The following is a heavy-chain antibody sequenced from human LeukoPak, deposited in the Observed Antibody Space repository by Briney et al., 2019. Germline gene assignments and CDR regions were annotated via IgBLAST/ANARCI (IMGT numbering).Heavy chain of an antibody. V-gene: IGHV3-48*02. J-gene: IGHJ4*02. Sequence: GGSLRLSCAASGXTFSRYAVNWVRQAPGKGLEWVSYISSISNYIQYADSVKGRFTISRDNAKNSLYLQMNSLRDEDTAVYYCASDQSIGTDLRYFLDYWGQGTLVTVSS. CDR1: GXTFSRYA. D-gene: IGHD3-9*01. CDR3: ASDQSIGTDLRYFLDY. CDR2: ISSISNYI.